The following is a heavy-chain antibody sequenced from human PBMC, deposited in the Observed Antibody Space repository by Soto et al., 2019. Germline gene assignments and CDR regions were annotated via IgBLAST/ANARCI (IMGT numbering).Heavy chain of an antibody. CDR1: GYTFTSYG. J-gene: IGHJ5*02. Sequence: QVQLVQSGAEVKKPGASVKVSCKASGYTFTSYGITWVRQAPGQGVERMGWISAYNGNTKCAQKLQGRVTMSTDASTSPAYSEVRSLRSDDTAVYYCAGGEYCSGGSCYVWFDPWGQGTLVTVSS. D-gene: IGHD2-15*01. V-gene: IGHV1-18*04. CDR3: AGGEYCSGGSCYVWFDP. CDR2: ISAYNGNT.